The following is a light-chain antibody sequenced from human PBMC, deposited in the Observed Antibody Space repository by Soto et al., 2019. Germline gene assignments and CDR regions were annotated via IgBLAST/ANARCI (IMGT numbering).Light chain of an antibody. V-gene: IGKV1-5*01. CDR1: HNIERW. CDR2: DDS. J-gene: IGKJ1*01. Sequence: IQMTQSPSTLSASVGYIVTITCRASHNIERWMAWYQQKPGKAPSLLIFDDSTLHSGVPSRFSGSGSGTDFTITISSLQPDDFATYYCQQFAISTTFGQGTKVEVK. CDR3: QQFAISTT.